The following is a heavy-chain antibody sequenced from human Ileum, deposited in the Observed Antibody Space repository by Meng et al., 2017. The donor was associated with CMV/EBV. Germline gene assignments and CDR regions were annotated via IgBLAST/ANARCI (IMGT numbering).Heavy chain of an antibody. CDR2: ISSSGGS. CDR1: GGSVSRGSYY. J-gene: IGHJ6*02. V-gene: IGHV4-61*01. D-gene: IGHD2-15*01. CDR3: ARAIARGSYYYGLDI. Sequence: SETLSLTCTVSGGSVSRGSYYWSWVRQPPGRGPEWIGYISSSGGSNYDPSLGGRVTMSVDTSKNQFSLNQTSVTTADTAVYYCARAIARGSYYYGLDIWGPGTTVTVSS.